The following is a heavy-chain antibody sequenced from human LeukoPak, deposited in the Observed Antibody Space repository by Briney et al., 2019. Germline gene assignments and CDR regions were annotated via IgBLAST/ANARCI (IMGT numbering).Heavy chain of an antibody. J-gene: IGHJ4*02. D-gene: IGHD5-18*01. Sequence: PGMSLRLSCAASGFPFSSYGMHWVRQAPGKGLEWVAAISNDGNNKFYADSVKGRFTISRDNAKNSLYLQMNSLRAEDTAVYYCARDGRDTTMVTFDYWGQGTLVTVSS. CDR1: GFPFSSYG. CDR2: ISNDGNNK. V-gene: IGHV3-30*03. CDR3: ARDGRDTTMVTFDY.